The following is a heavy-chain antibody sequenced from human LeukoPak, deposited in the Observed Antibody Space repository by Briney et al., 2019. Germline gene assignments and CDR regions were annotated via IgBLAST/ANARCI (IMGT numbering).Heavy chain of an antibody. CDR2: IYYSGST. V-gene: IGHV4-59*01. D-gene: IGHD6-19*01. Sequence: PSETLSLTCTVSGGSISSYYWSWIRQPPGEGLERIGYIYYSGSTNYNPSLKSRVTISVDTSKNQFSLKLSSVTAADTAVYYCARTGYFSGWYFARNDAFDIWGQGTMVTVSS. CDR3: ARTGYFSGWYFARNDAFDI. CDR1: GGSISSYY. J-gene: IGHJ3*02.